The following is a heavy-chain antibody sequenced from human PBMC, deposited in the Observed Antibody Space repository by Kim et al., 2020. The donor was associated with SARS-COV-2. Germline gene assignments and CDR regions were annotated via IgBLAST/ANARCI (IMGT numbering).Heavy chain of an antibody. CDR3: ARVGSGKWFGELLHIDY. Sequence: SETLSLTCTVSGGSISSGGYYWSWIRQHPGKGLEWIGYIYYSGSTYYNPSLKSRVTISVDTSKNQFSLKRSSVTAADTAVYYCARVGSGKWFGELLHIDYGGQGTLVTVSS. J-gene: IGHJ4*02. V-gene: IGHV4-31*03. CDR1: GGSISSGGYY. CDR2: IYYSGST. D-gene: IGHD3-10*01.